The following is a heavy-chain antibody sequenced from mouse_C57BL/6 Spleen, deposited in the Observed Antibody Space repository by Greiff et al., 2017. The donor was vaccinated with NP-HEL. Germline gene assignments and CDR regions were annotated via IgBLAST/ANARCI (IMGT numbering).Heavy chain of an antibody. CDR3: ARADGSSSYYAMDY. Sequence: EVKLMESGGGLVKPGGSLKLSCAASGFTFSDYGMHWVRQAPEKGLEWVAYISSGSSTIYYADTVKGRFTISRANAKNTLFLQMTSLRSEDTAMYYCARADGSSSYYAMDYWGQGTSVTVSS. V-gene: IGHV5-17*01. CDR1: GFTFSDYG. J-gene: IGHJ4*01. CDR2: ISSGSSTI. D-gene: IGHD1-1*01.